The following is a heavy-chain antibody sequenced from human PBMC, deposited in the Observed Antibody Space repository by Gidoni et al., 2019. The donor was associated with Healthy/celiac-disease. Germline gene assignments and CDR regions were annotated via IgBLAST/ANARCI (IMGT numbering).Heavy chain of an antibody. V-gene: IGHV3-43*01. CDR3: AKAVDYGSGSYYDY. D-gene: IGHD3-10*01. CDR1: GFTFDDYT. Sequence: EVQLVESGGVVVQPGGSLRLSCAASGFTFDDYTMHWVRQAPGKGLEWVSLISWDGGSTYYADSVKGRFTISRDNSKNSLYLQMNSLRTEDTALYYCAKAVDYGSGSYYDYWGQGTLVTVSS. CDR2: ISWDGGST. J-gene: IGHJ4*02.